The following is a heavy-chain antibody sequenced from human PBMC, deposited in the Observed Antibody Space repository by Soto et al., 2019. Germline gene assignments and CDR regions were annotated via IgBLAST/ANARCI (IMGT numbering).Heavy chain of an antibody. CDR3: ARDGYYYGSGSYSYLDY. J-gene: IGHJ4*02. V-gene: IGHV3-30-3*01. CDR1: GFTFSSYA. CDR2: ISYDGSNK. D-gene: IGHD3-10*01. Sequence: QVQLVESGGGVVQPGRSLRLSCAASGFTFSSYAMHWVRQAPGKGLEWVAVISYDGSNKYYADSVKGRFTISRDNSKNPLYLQMNSLRAEDTAVYYCARDGYYYGSGSYSYLDYWGQGTLVTVSS.